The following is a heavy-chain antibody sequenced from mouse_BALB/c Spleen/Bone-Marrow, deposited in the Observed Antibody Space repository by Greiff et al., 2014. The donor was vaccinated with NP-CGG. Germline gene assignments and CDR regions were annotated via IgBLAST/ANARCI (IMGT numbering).Heavy chain of an antibody. CDR1: GYAFSSYW. Sequence: QVQLKESGAELVRPGSSVKISCKASGYAFSSYWKNWVRQRPGQGLEWIGQIYPGDGDTNYNGKFKGKATLTADRSSSTAYMQLSSLTSEDSAVYFCARTPWFAYWGQGTLVTVS. CDR2: IYPGDGDT. V-gene: IGHV1-80*01. J-gene: IGHJ3*01. CDR3: ARTPWFAY.